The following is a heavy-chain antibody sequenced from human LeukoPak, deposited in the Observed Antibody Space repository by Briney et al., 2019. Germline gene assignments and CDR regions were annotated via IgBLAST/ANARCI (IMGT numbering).Heavy chain of an antibody. CDR2: ISAYNGNT. V-gene: IGHV1-18*01. D-gene: IGHD5-24*01. J-gene: IGHJ4*02. CDR3: ARDIQDGDGHPFDY. CDR1: GYTFISYG. Sequence: ASVKVSCKASGYTFISYGISWVRQAPGQGLEWMGWISAYNGNTNYAQKLQGGVTMTTDTSTNTAYMDLRSLRSDDTAVYYCARDIQDGDGHPFDYWGQGTLVTVSS.